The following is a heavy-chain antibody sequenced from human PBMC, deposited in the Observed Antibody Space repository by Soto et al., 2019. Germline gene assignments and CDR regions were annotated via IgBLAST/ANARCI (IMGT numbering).Heavy chain of an antibody. CDR3: ARHFYYDSSGYLSGNFDC. CDR1: GGSISSYY. CDR2: IYYSGST. J-gene: IGHJ4*02. Sequence: SETLSLTCTVSGGSISSYYWSWIRQPPGKGLEWIGYIYYSGSTNYNPSLKSRVTISVDTSKNQFSLKLSSVTAADTAVYYCARHFYYDSSGYLSGNFDCWGQGTLVTVSS. D-gene: IGHD3-22*01. V-gene: IGHV4-59*08.